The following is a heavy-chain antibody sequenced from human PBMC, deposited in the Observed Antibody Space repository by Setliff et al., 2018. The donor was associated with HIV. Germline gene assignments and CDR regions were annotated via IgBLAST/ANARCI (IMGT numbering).Heavy chain of an antibody. CDR3: ARDFGYGALLGMDV. CDR1: GFTFSDYY. CDR2: ISSSSSYI. J-gene: IGHJ6*02. V-gene: IGHV3-11*06. Sequence: AGGSLRLSCAASGFTFSDYYMSWIRQAPGKGLEWVSSISSSSSYIYYADSVKGRFTISRDNAKNSLYLQMNSLRAEDTAVYYCARDFGYGALLGMDVWGQGTTVTVSS. D-gene: IGHD4-17*01.